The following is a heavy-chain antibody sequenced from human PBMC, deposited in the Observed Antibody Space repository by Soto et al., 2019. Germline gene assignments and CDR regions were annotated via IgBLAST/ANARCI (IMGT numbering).Heavy chain of an antibody. CDR3: ASARGYCSSTSCHKDGEFDY. D-gene: IGHD2-2*02. V-gene: IGHV3-33*01. CDR1: GFTFSSYG. Sequence: QVQLVESGGGVVQPGRSLRLSCAASGFTFSSYGMHWVRQAPGKGLEWVVVIWYDGSNKYYADSVKGRFTISRDNSKNTLYLQMNSLRAEDKAVYYCASARGYCSSTSCHKDGEFDYWGQGTLVTVSS. CDR2: IWYDGSNK. J-gene: IGHJ4*02.